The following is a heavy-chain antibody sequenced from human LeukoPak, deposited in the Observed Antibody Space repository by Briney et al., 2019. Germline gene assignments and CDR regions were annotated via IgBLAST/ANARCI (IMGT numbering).Heavy chain of an antibody. J-gene: IGHJ4*02. Sequence: GASVKVSCKASGYTFTSYGISWVRQAPGQGLEWMGWISAYNGNTNYAQKLQDRVTMTTDTSTSTAYMELRSLRSDDTAVYYCARDPNSWIWSLDSSGYHYWGQGTLVTVSS. D-gene: IGHD3-22*01. CDR3: ARDPNSWIWSLDSSGYHY. CDR1: GYTFTSYG. V-gene: IGHV1-18*01. CDR2: ISAYNGNT.